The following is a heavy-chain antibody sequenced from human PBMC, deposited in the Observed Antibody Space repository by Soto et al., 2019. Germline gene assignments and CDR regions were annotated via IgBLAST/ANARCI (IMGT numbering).Heavy chain of an antibody. Sequence: PGGSLRLSCAASGFTFSSYAMHWVRQAPGKGLEWVAVISYDGSNKYYADSVKGRFTISRDNFKNTLYLQMNSLRAEDTAVYYCARVGYSSGWYPHPMVDYWGQGTLVTVSS. D-gene: IGHD6-19*01. CDR1: GFTFSSYA. J-gene: IGHJ4*02. CDR2: ISYDGSNK. V-gene: IGHV3-30-3*01. CDR3: ARVGYSSGWYPHPMVDY.